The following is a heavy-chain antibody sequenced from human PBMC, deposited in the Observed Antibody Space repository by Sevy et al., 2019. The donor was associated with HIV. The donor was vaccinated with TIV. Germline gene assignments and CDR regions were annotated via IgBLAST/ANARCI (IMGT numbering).Heavy chain of an antibody. D-gene: IGHD3-22*01. CDR1: GYTFTSYG. J-gene: IGHJ5*02. CDR3: ARRIYYDSSAYFWWYDP. Sequence: ASVKVSCKGSGYTFTSYGISWVRRAPGQGLEWMGWISTHNGDTNYAQKLQGRVTMSTDTSTRTAYMELRSLRSDDTAVYYCARRIYYDSSAYFWWYDPWGQGTLVTVSS. CDR2: ISTHNGDT. V-gene: IGHV1-18*01.